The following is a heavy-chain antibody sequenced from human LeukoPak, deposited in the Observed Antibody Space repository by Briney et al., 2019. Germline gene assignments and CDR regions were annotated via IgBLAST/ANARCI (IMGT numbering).Heavy chain of an antibody. V-gene: IGHV3-7*01. CDR2: IKRDGTEK. CDR1: GFTFNFYW. CDR3: ARLVGDRTIYDY. D-gene: IGHD1-26*01. J-gene: IGHJ4*02. Sequence: GGSLRLSCAASGFTFNFYWMSWVRQAPGKGLEWVATIKRDGTEKYYVDPVKGRFTISRDNAKNSLNLQMNSLRVEDTAVYYCARLVGDRTIYDYWGQGTLVTVSS.